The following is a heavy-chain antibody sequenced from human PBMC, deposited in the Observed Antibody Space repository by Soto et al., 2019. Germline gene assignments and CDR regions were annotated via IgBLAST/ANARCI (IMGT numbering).Heavy chain of an antibody. D-gene: IGHD3-10*01. CDR3: AHRLSRTPASGSWSWGPYYFDY. CDR1: GFSLSTSGIG. Sequence: QITLKESGPTLVKPTQTLTLTCTFSGFSLSTSGIGVGWIRQHPGKALELLALNYWDDDKRYSPSLKSRLTITKDTSKNQVVLTVTNMDPVDTATYYCAHRLSRTPASGSWSWGPYYFDYWGQGTLVTVSS. J-gene: IGHJ4*02. CDR2: NYWDDDK. V-gene: IGHV2-5*02.